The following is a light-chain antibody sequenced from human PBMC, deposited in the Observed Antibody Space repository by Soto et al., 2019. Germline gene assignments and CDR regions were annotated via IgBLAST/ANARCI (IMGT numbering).Light chain of an antibody. CDR3: ATWDRSLDAYV. Sequence: QSVLTQPPSVSAAPGQKVTISCSGSNSNIGNGYVSWYQQLPGTAPKLLIYDTNQRPSGIPDRFSGSKSGTSATLGITGLQTGDEADYYCATWDRSLDAYVFGTGTKGTVL. V-gene: IGLV1-51*01. CDR1: NSNIGNGY. J-gene: IGLJ1*01. CDR2: DTN.